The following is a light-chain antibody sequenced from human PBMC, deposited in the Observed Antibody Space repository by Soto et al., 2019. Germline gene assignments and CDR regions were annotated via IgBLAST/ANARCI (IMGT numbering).Light chain of an antibody. CDR2: GAS. V-gene: IGKV3-20*01. Sequence: IVLTQSPGTLSLSPGERATLSCGASQTVTSNYLAWYQQKPGQAPRLLMYGASNRATGIPDRFSGTGSGTDFTLTISRLEPEDFAVYYCQQYGSSPYTFGLGTRLEIK. CDR1: QTVTSNY. J-gene: IGKJ5*01. CDR3: QQYGSSPYT.